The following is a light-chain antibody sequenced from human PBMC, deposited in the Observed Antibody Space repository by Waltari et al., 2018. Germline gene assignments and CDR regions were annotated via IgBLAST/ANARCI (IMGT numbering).Light chain of an antibody. Sequence: SYELTQPPSVSVSPGQTASIPCSGDGLGNKYVSWFQQRPGQSPVLVIYEDAKRPSGVPARISGSNSENSATLTISGTQAMDEADYYCQAWDPTSHVTFGGGTKLTVL. V-gene: IGLV3-1*01. J-gene: IGLJ2*01. CDR1: GLGNKY. CDR2: EDA. CDR3: QAWDPTSHVT.